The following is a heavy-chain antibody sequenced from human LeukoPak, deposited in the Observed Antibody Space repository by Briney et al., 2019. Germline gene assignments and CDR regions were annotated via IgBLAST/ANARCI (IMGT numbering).Heavy chain of an antibody. D-gene: IGHD3-9*01. CDR1: GGTFSSYA. J-gene: IGHJ4*02. Sequence: EASVKVSCKASGGTFSSYAINWVRQAPGQGLEWMGGIIPIFGTANYAQKFQGRVTITTDESTSTAYMELSSLRSEDTAVYYCASQDSLLRCFDSGFDCWGQGTLVTVSS. CDR2: IIPIFGTA. V-gene: IGHV1-69*05. CDR3: ASQDSLLRCFDSGFDC.